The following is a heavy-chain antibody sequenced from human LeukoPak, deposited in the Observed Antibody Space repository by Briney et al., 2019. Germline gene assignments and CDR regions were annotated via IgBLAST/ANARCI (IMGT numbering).Heavy chain of an antibody. CDR1: GGSISSSSYY. CDR3: ARSPAAIMLLYYYGMDV. V-gene: IGHV4-39*01. CDR2: IYYSGST. J-gene: IGHJ6*02. D-gene: IGHD6-25*01. Sequence: SETLSLTCTVSGGSISSSSYYWGWIRQPPGKGLEWIGSIYYSGSTYYNPSLKSRVTISVDTSKNQFSLKLSSVTAADTAVYYCARSPAAIMLLYYYGMDVWGQGTTVTVSS.